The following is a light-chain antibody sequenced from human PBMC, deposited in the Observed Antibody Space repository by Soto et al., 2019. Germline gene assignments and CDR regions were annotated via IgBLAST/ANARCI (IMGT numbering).Light chain of an antibody. CDR3: QQYNNWPIT. CDR2: GAS. CDR1: QSVSSSY. V-gene: IGKV3-15*01. J-gene: IGKJ5*01. Sequence: EIVLTQSPATLSLSPGERATLSCGASQSVSSSYLAWYQQKPGLAPRLLIYGASTRATGIPARFSGSGSGTEFTLTISSLQSEDFEVYYCQQYNNWPITFGQGTRLEI.